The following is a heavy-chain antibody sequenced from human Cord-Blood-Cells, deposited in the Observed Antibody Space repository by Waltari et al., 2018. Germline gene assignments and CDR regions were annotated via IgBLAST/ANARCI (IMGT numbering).Heavy chain of an antibody. J-gene: IGHJ5*02. CDR1: GYTLTELS. V-gene: IGHV1-24*01. D-gene: IGHD2-2*01. Sequence: QVQLVQSGAEVKKPGASVKVSCKVSGYTLTELSMHWLRQAPGKGREWMGGFDPEDGETIYAQKFQGRVTMTEDTSTDTAYMELSSLRSEDTAVYYCATDLKFGGRGTSCCNWFDPWGQGTLVTVSS. CDR2: FDPEDGET. CDR3: ATDLKFGGRGTSCCNWFDP.